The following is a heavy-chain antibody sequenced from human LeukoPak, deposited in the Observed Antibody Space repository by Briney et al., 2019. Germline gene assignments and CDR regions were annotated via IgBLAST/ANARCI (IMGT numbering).Heavy chain of an antibody. V-gene: IGHV1-2*06. CDR2: INPNSGGT. Sequence: GASVKVSCKASGYTFTGYYMHWVRQAPGQGLEWMGRINPNSGGTNYAQKFQGRVTMTRDTSISTAYMELSRLRSDDTAVCYCARVTYYYDSSGYPIRYFDYWGQGTLVTVSS. CDR1: GYTFTGYY. J-gene: IGHJ4*02. CDR3: ARVTYYYDSSGYPIRYFDY. D-gene: IGHD3-22*01.